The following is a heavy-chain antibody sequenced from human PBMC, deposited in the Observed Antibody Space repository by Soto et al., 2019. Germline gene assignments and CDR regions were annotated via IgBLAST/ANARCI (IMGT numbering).Heavy chain of an antibody. D-gene: IGHD3-10*01. CDR3: ARQLWFGELLRKAAYGMDV. J-gene: IGHJ6*02. CDR1: GGSISSADYY. CDR2: IYHSGST. V-gene: IGHV4-39*07. Sequence: SETLSLTCTVSGGSISSADYYWSWIRQPPGKGLEWIGEIYHSGSTNYNPSLKSRVTISVDKSKNQFSLKLSSVTAADTAVYYCARQLWFGELLRKAAYGMDVWGQGTTVTVSS.